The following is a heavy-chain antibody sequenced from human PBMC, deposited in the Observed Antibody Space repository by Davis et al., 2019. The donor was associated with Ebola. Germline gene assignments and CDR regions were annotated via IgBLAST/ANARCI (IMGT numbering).Heavy chain of an antibody. D-gene: IGHD2-15*01. CDR3: TKSALLPMNYYYYYYMDV. CDR2: ISYDGSNK. Sequence: SLMISCAASGFTFSSYGMHWVRQALGKGLEWVAVISYDGSNKYYADSVKGRFTISRDNSKNTLYLQMNSLRAEDTAVYYCTKSALLPMNYYYYYYMDVWGKGTTVTVSS. J-gene: IGHJ6*03. V-gene: IGHV3-30*18. CDR1: GFTFSSYG.